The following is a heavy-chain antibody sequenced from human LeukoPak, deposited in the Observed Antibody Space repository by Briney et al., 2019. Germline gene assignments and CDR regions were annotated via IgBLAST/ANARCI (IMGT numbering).Heavy chain of an antibody. CDR2: IWYGGSNK. V-gene: IGHV3-30*02. CDR1: GFTFSSYG. Sequence: GGSLRLSCAASGFTFSSYGMHWVRQAPGKGLEWVAVIWYGGSNKYYADSVKGRFTISRDNSKNTLYLQMNSLRAEDTAVYYCAKDREEYCSSTSCSSPPDYWGQGTLVTVSS. D-gene: IGHD2-2*01. J-gene: IGHJ4*02. CDR3: AKDREEYCSSTSCSSPPDY.